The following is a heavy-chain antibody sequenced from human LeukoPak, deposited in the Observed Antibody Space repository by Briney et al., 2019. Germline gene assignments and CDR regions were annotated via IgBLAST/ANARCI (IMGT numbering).Heavy chain of an antibody. CDR1: GYIFTCYY. CDR3: ARDWCSSGWCFDY. J-gene: IGHJ4*02. D-gene: IGHD6-19*01. CDR2: INPNSGDT. Sequence: ASVKVSCKASGYIFTCYYMHWVRQAPGQGLEWMGWINPNSGDTNYAQKFQGRVTMTRDTSISTAYMELSRLRSDDTAVYYCARDWCSSGWCFDYWGQGTLVTVSS. V-gene: IGHV1-2*02.